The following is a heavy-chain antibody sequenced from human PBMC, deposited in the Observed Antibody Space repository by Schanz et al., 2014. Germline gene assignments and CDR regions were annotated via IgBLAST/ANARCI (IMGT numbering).Heavy chain of an antibody. Sequence: QVQLVQSGAEVKKPGASVKVSCRASGYPFTSDDINWVRQAPGQGLEWLGWMNPNSGNPDFAQKFRGRVTMTRNTSMSTAYIELHILTSEDTAVYYCARGRTFDYWGQGTLVTVSS. V-gene: IGHV1-8*01. CDR1: GYPFTSDD. J-gene: IGHJ4*02. CDR3: ARGRTFDY. CDR2: MNPNSGNP.